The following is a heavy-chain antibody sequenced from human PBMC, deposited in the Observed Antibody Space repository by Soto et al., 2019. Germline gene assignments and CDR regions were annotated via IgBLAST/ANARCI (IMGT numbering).Heavy chain of an antibody. J-gene: IGHJ4*02. CDR3: AKDGPKYCSGGSCYWHPREYYFDY. Sequence: PGGSLRLSCAASGFTFSSYAMSWVRQAPGKGLEWVSAISGSGGSTYYADSVKGRFTISRDNSKNTLYLQMNSLRAEDTAVYYCAKDGPKYCSGGSCYWHPREYYFDYWGQGTLVTVSS. D-gene: IGHD2-15*01. CDR1: GFTFSSYA. CDR2: ISGSGGST. V-gene: IGHV3-23*01.